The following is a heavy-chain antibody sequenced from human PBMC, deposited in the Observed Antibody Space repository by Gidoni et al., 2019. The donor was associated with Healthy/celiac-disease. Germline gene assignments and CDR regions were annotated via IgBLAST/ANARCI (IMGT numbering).Heavy chain of an antibody. J-gene: IGHJ6*02. V-gene: IGHV3-33*01. Sequence: QVQLVESGGSVVQPGRSLRLSCAASGFTFSSYGMHWVRQAPGKGLEWVAVIWYDGSNKYYADSVKGRFTISRDNSKNTLYLQMNSLRAEDTAVYYCARDGPSGSYLANYYYYGMDVWGQGTTVTVSS. CDR3: ARDGPSGSYLANYYYYGMDV. D-gene: IGHD1-26*01. CDR1: GFTFSSYG. CDR2: IWYDGSNK.